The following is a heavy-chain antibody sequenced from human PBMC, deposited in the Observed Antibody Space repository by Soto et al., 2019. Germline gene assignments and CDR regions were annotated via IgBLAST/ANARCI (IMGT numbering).Heavy chain of an antibody. D-gene: IGHD3-9*01. V-gene: IGHV4-34*01. CDR2: INHSGST. J-gene: IGHJ4*02. CDR1: GGSFSGYY. Sequence: QVQLQQWGAGLLKPSETLSLTCAVYGGSFSGYYWSWIRQPPGKGLEWIGEINHSGSTNYNPSLKSRVTLSVDTSKNQFSLKLSSVTAADTAVYYCARGRRTYYDILTGSPPDYWGQGTLVTVSS. CDR3: ARGRRTYYDILTGSPPDY.